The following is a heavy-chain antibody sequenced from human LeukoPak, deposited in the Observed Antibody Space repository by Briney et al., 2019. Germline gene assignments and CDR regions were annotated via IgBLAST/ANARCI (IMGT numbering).Heavy chain of an antibody. Sequence: SETLSLTCTVSGGSISSYYWSWIRQPAGKGLEWIGRIYTSGSTNYNPSLTSRVTMSVDTSKNQFSLKLSSVTAADTAVYYCARDGYPVGYFDYWGQGTLVTVSS. J-gene: IGHJ4*02. D-gene: IGHD5-12*01. CDR2: IYTSGST. CDR3: ARDGYPVGYFDY. CDR1: GGSISSYY. V-gene: IGHV4-4*07.